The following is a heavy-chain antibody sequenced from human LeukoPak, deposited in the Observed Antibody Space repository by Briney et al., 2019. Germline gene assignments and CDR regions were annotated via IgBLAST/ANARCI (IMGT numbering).Heavy chain of an antibody. CDR2: IYYSGST. V-gene: IGHV4-39*07. CDR3: ARGPSDYGDYGIDY. J-gene: IGHJ4*02. CDR1: GGSIISSSYY. D-gene: IGHD4-17*01. Sequence: PSETLSLTCTVSGGSIISSSYYWGWIRQPPGMGLEWIGSIYYSGSTYYNPSLKRRVTISVDTSKKQFSLKLSSVTAADTAVYYCARGPSDYGDYGIDYWGQRTLVTVSS.